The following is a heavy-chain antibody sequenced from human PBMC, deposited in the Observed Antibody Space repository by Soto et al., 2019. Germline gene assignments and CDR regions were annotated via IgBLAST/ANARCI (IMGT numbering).Heavy chain of an antibody. V-gene: IGHV3-23*01. Sequence: GGSLRLSCAASGFTFSSYAMHWVRQAPGKGLEWVSTIAGDASSTFYPDSVKGRFTISRDNSNNMLYLQINSLRAEDTAVYYCAKGGHYSVFDPWGQGTLVTVSS. CDR3: AKGGHYSVFDP. CDR2: IAGDASST. J-gene: IGHJ5*02. CDR1: GFTFSSYA. D-gene: IGHD6-13*01.